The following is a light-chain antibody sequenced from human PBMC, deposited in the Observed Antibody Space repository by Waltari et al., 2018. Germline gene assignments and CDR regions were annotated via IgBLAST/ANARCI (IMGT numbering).Light chain of an antibody. CDR3: LLFYNGERV. V-gene: IGLV7-46*01. CDR2: AIR. J-gene: IGLJ3*02. Sequence: QAVVTQEPSLPVSPGGTVTLTCGSSTGAVTGAHFPYWFQLKPGQAPRTLIYAIRVRHSWTPARFSGFLLGGKAALTLSGAQPADEAEYYCLLFYNGERVFGGGTRLTVL. CDR1: TGAVTGAHF.